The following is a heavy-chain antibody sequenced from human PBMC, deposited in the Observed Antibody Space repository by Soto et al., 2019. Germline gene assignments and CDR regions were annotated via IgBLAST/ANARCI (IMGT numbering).Heavy chain of an antibody. Sequence: APGQGLEWVGWVSVYNDDTKYAQNFQGRVSLTTDTSTSTTYMEVGRLRSDDTAVYYCARTCRSGGSCYHEYWGEGTLVTVSS. D-gene: IGHD2-15*01. CDR3: ARTCRSGGSCYHEY. CDR2: VSVYNDDT. V-gene: IGHV1-18*01. J-gene: IGHJ4*02.